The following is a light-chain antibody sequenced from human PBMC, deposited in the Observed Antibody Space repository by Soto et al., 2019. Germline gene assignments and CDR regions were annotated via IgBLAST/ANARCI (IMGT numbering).Light chain of an antibody. CDR1: QSVSSSY. CDR2: GAS. CDR3: QQYGSSQIT. V-gene: IGKV3-20*01. J-gene: IGKJ5*01. Sequence: EIVLTQSPGTLSLSPGERATLSCRASQSVSSSYLAWYQQKPGQAPRLLIYGASSRATGIPGRFSGSGSGTDFTLTISRLEPEDFAVYYCQQYGSSQITFGQGTRWRL.